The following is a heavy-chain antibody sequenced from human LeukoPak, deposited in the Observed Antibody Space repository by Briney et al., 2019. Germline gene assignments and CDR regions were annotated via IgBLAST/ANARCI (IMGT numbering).Heavy chain of an antibody. J-gene: IGHJ4*02. Sequence: SETLSLTCTVSGGSISSGDYYWSWIRQPPGKGQEWIGYIYYSGSTYYNPSLKSRVTISVDTSKNQFSLKLSSVTAADTAVYYCARESFSSGYFEFDYWGQGTLVTVSS. V-gene: IGHV4-30-4*01. CDR3: ARESFSSGYFEFDY. CDR2: IYYSGST. CDR1: GGSISSGDYY. D-gene: IGHD3-22*01.